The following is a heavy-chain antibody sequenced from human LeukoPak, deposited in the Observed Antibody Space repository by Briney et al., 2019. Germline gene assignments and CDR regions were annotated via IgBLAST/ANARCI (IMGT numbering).Heavy chain of an antibody. CDR2: FYPGDSDT. V-gene: IGHV5-51*01. D-gene: IGHD2-8*01. Sequence: GESLKISCKGSGYRFTSYWIGWVRQMPGKGLDWMGIFYPGDSDTRYSPSFKAQVTFSADQTIITAYRQLSILNAPDPATHPCARHDGYCTSFRCPTDAFDIWGEGTMVTVSS. CDR1: GYRFTSYW. CDR3: ARHDGYCTSFRCPTDAFDI. J-gene: IGHJ3*02.